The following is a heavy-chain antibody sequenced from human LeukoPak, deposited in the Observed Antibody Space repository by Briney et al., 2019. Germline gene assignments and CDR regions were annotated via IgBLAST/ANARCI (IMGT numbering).Heavy chain of an antibody. D-gene: IGHD3-10*01. J-gene: IGHJ4*02. CDR3: AKDGTRGIRFGKIPHYFDY. Sequence: GGSLRLSCAASGFTFSSYAMSWVRQAPGKGLEWVSGIIGGAGSTYYADSVKGRFTISGDNSKNTLFLQMNSLRVDDTAVYYCAKDGTRGIRFGKIPHYFDYWGQGTLVTVSS. V-gene: IGHV3-23*01. CDR1: GFTFSSYA. CDR2: IIGGAGST.